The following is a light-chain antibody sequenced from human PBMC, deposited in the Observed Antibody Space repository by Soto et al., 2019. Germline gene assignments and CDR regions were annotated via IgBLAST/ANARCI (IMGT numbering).Light chain of an antibody. CDR2: KAS. CDR3: QQYNSYWT. V-gene: IGKV1-5*03. Sequence: DIQMTQSPFPLSSSVGDRVTITCRASQSISSWLAWYQQKPGKAPRLLIYKASSLEGGVPSRFSGSGSGTEFTLTISSLQPDDFATYYCQQYNSYWTFGQGTKVEIK. J-gene: IGKJ1*01. CDR1: QSISSW.